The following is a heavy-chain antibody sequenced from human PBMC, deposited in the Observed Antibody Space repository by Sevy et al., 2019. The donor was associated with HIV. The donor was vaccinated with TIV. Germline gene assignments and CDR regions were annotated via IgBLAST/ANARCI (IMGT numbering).Heavy chain of an antibody. CDR1: GYTLSELS. CDR2: FDPEDGET. Sequence: ASVKVSCKVFGYTLSELSMHWVRQTPGKGLEWMGSFDPEDGETIYAQKFQGRVAMTEDTSTDTAYMELRSLRSEDTVVFYCAITKDYYDNSGYPFDYWGQGTLVTVSS. D-gene: IGHD3-22*01. V-gene: IGHV1-24*01. J-gene: IGHJ4*02. CDR3: AITKDYYDNSGYPFDY.